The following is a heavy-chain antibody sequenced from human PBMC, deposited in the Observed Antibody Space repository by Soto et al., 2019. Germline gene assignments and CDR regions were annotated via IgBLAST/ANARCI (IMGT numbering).Heavy chain of an antibody. J-gene: IGHJ4*02. Sequence: QVQLQESGPGLVKPSETLSLTCTVSGGSIRSYYWSWIRQPPGKGLEWIGYIYYSGSTNYTPSLKSRVTISVDTSKHPFSLKLSSVTAADTAVYYCARRYGGNFDYWGQGTLVTVSS. V-gene: IGHV4-59*01. CDR1: GGSIRSYY. CDR3: ARRYGGNFDY. CDR2: IYYSGST. D-gene: IGHD1-26*01.